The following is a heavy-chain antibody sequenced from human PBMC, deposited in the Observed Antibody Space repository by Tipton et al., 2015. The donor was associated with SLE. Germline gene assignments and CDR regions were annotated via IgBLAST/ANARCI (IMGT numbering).Heavy chain of an antibody. D-gene: IGHD6-19*01. CDR2: TSTFNGKT. CDR1: GYTFTTYG. CDR3: AIRSVAGLGSVDY. V-gene: IGHV1-18*01. Sequence: QSGAEVKKPGASVKVSCKASGYTFTTYGVSWVRQTPGQGLEWMGWTSTFNGKTNYSQNFQGRVTMTTDTSTSTAYMELRSLRSDDTAVYYYAIRSVAGLGSVDYWGQGTLVTVSS. J-gene: IGHJ4*02.